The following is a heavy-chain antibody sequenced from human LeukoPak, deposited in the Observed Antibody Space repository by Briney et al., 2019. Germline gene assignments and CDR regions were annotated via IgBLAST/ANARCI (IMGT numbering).Heavy chain of an antibody. Sequence: PSETLSLTCTVSGGSISSSSYYWGWIRQPPGQGLEWIGSIYYSGSTYYNPSLKSRVTISVDTSKNQFSLKLSSVTAADTAVYYCARLVRASLYFDYWGQGTLVTVSS. D-gene: IGHD1-26*01. CDR1: GGSISSSSYY. CDR3: ARLVRASLYFDY. CDR2: IYYSGST. V-gene: IGHV4-39*01. J-gene: IGHJ4*02.